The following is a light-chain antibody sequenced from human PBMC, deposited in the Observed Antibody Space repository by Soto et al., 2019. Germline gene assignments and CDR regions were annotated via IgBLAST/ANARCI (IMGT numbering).Light chain of an antibody. V-gene: IGLV2-14*01. J-gene: IGLJ1*01. CDR1: SSDAGGFNY. CDR3: SSYATSPNALFV. CDR2: EVS. Sequence: QSVLTQPASVSGSLGQSITISCTGSSSDAGGFNYVSWYQHHSGQAPKLIIYEVSNRPSGVSIRFSGSKSGSTASLIISGLQAEDEADYYCSSYATSPNALFVFGAGTKVTVL.